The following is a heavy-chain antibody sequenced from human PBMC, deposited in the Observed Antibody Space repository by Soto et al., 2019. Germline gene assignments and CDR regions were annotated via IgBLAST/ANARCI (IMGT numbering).Heavy chain of an antibody. CDR3: ARHSPSSGWYRVIDY. CDR1: GYSFTSYW. V-gene: IGHV5-51*01. CDR2: IYPGDSDT. Sequence: GESLKISCKGSGYSFTSYWIGWVRQMPGKGLEWMGIIYPGDSDTRYSPSFQGQVTISADKSISTAYLQWSSLKASDTAMYYCARHSPSSGWYRVIDYWGQGTLVTVSS. D-gene: IGHD6-19*01. J-gene: IGHJ4*02.